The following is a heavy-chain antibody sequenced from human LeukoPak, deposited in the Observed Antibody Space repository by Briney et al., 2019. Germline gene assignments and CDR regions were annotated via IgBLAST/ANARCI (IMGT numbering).Heavy chain of an antibody. V-gene: IGHV1-2*02. J-gene: IGHJ4*02. CDR3: ARSSRAAAGTGFDY. Sequence: ASVKVSCKASGYIFTGYYMHWVRQAPGQGLEWMGWINPNSGGTNYAQKFQGRVTMTRDTSISTAYMELSRLRSDDTAVYYCARSSRAAAGTGFDYWGQGTLVTVSS. CDR1: GYIFTGYY. CDR2: INPNSGGT. D-gene: IGHD6-13*01.